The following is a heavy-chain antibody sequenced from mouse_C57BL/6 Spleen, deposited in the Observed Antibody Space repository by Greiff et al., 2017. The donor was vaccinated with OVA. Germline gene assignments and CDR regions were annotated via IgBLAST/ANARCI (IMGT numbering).Heavy chain of an antibody. CDR2: IDPSDSET. V-gene: IGHV1-52*01. Sequence: QVQLQQPGAELVRPGSSVKLSCKASGYTFTSYWMHWVKQRPIQGLEWIGNIDPSDSETHYNQKFKDKATLTVDKSSSTAYMQLSSLTSKDSAVYYYARGYYYGSSYYFDYWGQGTTLTVSS. CDR3: ARGYYYGSSYYFDY. D-gene: IGHD1-1*01. CDR1: GYTFTSYW. J-gene: IGHJ2*01.